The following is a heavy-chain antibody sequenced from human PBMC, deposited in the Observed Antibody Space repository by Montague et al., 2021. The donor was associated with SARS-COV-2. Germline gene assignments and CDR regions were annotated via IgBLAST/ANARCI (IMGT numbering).Heavy chain of an antibody. CDR3: ARPGRGYSYGLDAFEV. J-gene: IGHJ3*01. CDR2: IYYTGST. V-gene: IGHV4-39*01. CDR1: GGPISNSIYY. D-gene: IGHD5-18*01. Sequence: SETLSLTCTVSGGPISNSIYYWGWIRQPPGKGLEWIGSIYYTGSTYYXPSLKSRVTISMNTSNNQFFLKLTSVTAADTAVYYCARPGRGYSYGLDAFEVWGQGTMVTVSS.